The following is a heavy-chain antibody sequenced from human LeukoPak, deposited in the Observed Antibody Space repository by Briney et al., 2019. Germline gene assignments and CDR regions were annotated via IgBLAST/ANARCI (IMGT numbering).Heavy chain of an antibody. D-gene: IGHD3-16*02. J-gene: IGHJ2*01. CDR3: AIIGTGVWGSYRPTRPYWYFDL. CDR2: IYYSGSS. V-gene: IGHV4-59*01. Sequence: SETLSLTCTVSGGSISSYYWSWIRQPPGKGLEWIGYIYYSGSSNYNPSLKSRVTISVDTFKNQFSLKLSSVTAADTAVYYCAIIGTGVWGSYRPTRPYWYFDLWGRGTLVTVSS. CDR1: GGSISSYY.